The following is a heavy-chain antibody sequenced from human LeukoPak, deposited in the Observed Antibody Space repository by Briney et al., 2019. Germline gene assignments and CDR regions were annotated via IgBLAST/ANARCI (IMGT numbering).Heavy chain of an antibody. V-gene: IGHV3-9*01. CDR2: ISWNSGTI. D-gene: IGHD1-26*01. CDR3: VKAFSGSYPNKPHS. Sequence: GGSLRLSCAASGFTFDDYAMHWVRQAPGKGLEWVSGISWNSGTIGYADSLKGRFTISRDNAKNSLYLQMNSLRVEDTALYYCVKAFSGSYPNKPHSWGQGTLVTVSS. J-gene: IGHJ4*02. CDR1: GFTFDDYA.